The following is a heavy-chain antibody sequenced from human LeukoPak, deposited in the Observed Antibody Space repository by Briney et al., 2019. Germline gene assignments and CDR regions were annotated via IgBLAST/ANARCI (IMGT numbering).Heavy chain of an antibody. J-gene: IGHJ5*02. V-gene: IGHV4-59*08. Sequence: PGGSLRLSCAASGFTFSSYSMSWIRQPPGKGLEWIGYIYYSGSTNYNPSLKSRVTISVDTSKNQFSLKLSSVTAADTAVFYCARLEGGWFDPWGQGTLVTVSS. CDR1: GFTFSSYS. CDR3: ARLEGGWFDP. CDR2: IYYSGST. D-gene: IGHD3-16*01.